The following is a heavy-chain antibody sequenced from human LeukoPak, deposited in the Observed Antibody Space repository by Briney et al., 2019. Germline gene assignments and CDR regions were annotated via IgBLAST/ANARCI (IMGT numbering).Heavy chain of an antibody. V-gene: IGHV4-4*02. CDR3: ARVGDYSSSWYYFDY. J-gene: IGHJ4*02. CDR1: GGSISSSNW. D-gene: IGHD6-13*01. Sequence: PSETLSLTCAVSGGSISSSNWRSWVRQPPGRGLEWIGEIYHSGSTNYNPSLKSRVTISVDTSKNQFSLKLSSVTAADTAVYYCARVGDYSSSWYYFDYWGQGTLVTVSS. CDR2: IYHSGST.